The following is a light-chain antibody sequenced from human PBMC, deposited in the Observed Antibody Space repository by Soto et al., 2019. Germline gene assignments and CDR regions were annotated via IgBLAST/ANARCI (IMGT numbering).Light chain of an antibody. J-gene: IGKJ2*01. Sequence: DIQMTQYPSTLSASVGDRFTITFRASQSISSWLAWYQQKPGKAPKLLIYDASSLESGVPSRFSDSGSGTEFTLTLSSLQPDDFATYYCQQYNSYLYTFGQGTKVDVK. CDR1: QSISSW. CDR2: DAS. CDR3: QQYNSYLYT. V-gene: IGKV1-5*01.